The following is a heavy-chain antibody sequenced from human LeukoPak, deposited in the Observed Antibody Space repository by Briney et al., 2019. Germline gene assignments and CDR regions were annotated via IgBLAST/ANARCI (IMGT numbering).Heavy chain of an antibody. Sequence: LSLTCTVSGGSISGYYWSWIRQPPGKGLEWIGYIYYSGSTNYNPSLKSRVTISLDTSKNQFSLKLSSVTAADTAVYYCARVLTYGSRTYYFDYWGQGTLVTVSS. CDR2: IYYSGST. V-gene: IGHV4-59*01. D-gene: IGHD3-10*01. CDR3: ARVLTYGSRTYYFDY. CDR1: GGSISGYY. J-gene: IGHJ4*02.